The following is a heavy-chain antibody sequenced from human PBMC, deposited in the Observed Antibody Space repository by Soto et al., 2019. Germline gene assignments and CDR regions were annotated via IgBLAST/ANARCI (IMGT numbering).Heavy chain of an antibody. D-gene: IGHD6-6*01. V-gene: IGHV3-64*01. Sequence: EVQLAESGGGLAQPGGSLRLSCAASGFTLSGYAMDWVRQAPGKGLEYVSGISSNGVGTYYANSVQGRFTITRDNSKYTVYVQMGSLRPEDMALYYCARRARPDFYYMDVWGKGTTVTVSS. CDR3: ARRARPDFYYMDV. CDR2: ISSNGVGT. CDR1: GFTLSGYA. J-gene: IGHJ6*03.